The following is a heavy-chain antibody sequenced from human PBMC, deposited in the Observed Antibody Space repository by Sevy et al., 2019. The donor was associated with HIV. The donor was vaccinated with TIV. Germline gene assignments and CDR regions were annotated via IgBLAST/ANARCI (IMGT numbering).Heavy chain of an antibody. CDR2: ISSGSGFI. V-gene: IGHV3-21*01. J-gene: IGHJ6*02. D-gene: IGHD3-3*01. CDR1: GFTFSDYN. CDR3: ARDKTILEGRYGMDV. Sequence: GGSLRLSCAASGFTFSDYNMNWVRQAPGKGLEWVSFISSGSGFIYYADSVKGRLTISRDNAKNSLFLQMNSLRADDTAVYFCARDKTILEGRYGMDVWGQWTTVTVSS.